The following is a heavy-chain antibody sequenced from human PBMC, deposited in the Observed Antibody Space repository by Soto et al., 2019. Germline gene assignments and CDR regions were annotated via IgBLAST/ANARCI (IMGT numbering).Heavy chain of an antibody. Sequence: QLQLQESGPGLVKPSETLSLTCTVSGGSISSSSYYWGWIRQPPGKGLEWIGSIYYSGSTYYNPSLKSRVTISVDTSKNQFSLKLSCVTAADTAVYYCARETEGGGITMFGVVTGYYFDYWGQGTLVTVSS. J-gene: IGHJ4*02. CDR2: IYYSGST. V-gene: IGHV4-39*02. CDR3: ARETEGGGITMFGVVTGYYFDY. D-gene: IGHD3-3*01. CDR1: GGSISSSSYY.